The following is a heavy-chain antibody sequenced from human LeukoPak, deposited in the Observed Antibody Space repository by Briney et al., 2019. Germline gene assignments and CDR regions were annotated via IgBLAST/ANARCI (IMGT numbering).Heavy chain of an antibody. CDR1: RYSISSGYY. D-gene: IGHD6-6*01. CDR2: IYHSGST. J-gene: IGHJ2*01. Sequence: SETLSLTCAVSRYSISSGYYWGRIRQPPGKGLEWIGSIYHSGSTYYNPSLKSRVTISVDTSKNQFSLKLSSVTAADTAVYYCARRLYSSSYWYLDLWGRGTLVTVSS. V-gene: IGHV4-38-2*01. CDR3: ARRLYSSSYWYLDL.